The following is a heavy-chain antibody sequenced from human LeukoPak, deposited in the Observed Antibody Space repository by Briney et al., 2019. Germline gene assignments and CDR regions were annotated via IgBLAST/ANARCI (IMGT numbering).Heavy chain of an antibody. CDR1: GFTFSSYS. D-gene: IGHD3-22*01. J-gene: IGHJ4*02. CDR3: ARDTDRGFDY. V-gene: IGHV3-48*01. CDR2: ISSSSSTI. Sequence: AGGSLRLSCAASGFTFSSYSINWVRQAPGKGLEWVSYISSSSSTIYYADSVKGRFTISRDNAKNSLYLQMNSLRAEDTAVYYCARDTDRGFDYWGQGTLVTVSS.